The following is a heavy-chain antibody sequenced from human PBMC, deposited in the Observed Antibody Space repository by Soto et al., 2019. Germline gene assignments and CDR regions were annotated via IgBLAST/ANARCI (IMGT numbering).Heavy chain of an antibody. CDR3: AKDSLGRYYDFWSGYYFSDYYYGMDV. CDR1: GFTFYDYA. Sequence: SLRLSCAASGFTFYDYAMHFVRQSACKCLEWVSGISWNSGSIGYADSVKGRFTISRDNAKNSLYLQMNSLRAEDTALYYCAKDSLGRYYDFWSGYYFSDYYYGMDVWGQGTTVTVSS. V-gene: IGHV3-9*01. D-gene: IGHD3-3*01. J-gene: IGHJ6*02. CDR2: ISWNSGSI.